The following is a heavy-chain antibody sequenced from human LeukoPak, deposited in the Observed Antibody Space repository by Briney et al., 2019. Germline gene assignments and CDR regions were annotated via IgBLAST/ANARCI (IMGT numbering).Heavy chain of an antibody. D-gene: IGHD6-19*01. Sequence: ASVKVSCKASGYTFTSYGISWVRQAPGQGLEWMGWISAYNGNTNYAQKLQGRVTMTTDTSTSTAYMELRSLRSDDTAVYYCARDDSSGWYAFRPFDYWGQGTLVTVSS. CDR1: GYTFTSYG. CDR2: ISAYNGNT. CDR3: ARDDSSGWYAFRPFDY. V-gene: IGHV1-18*01. J-gene: IGHJ4*02.